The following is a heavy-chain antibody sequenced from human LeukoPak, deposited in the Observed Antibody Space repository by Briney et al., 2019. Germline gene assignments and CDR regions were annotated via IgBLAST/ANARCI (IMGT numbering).Heavy chain of an antibody. CDR1: GFSVSSNY. CDR2: IYSDGRT. V-gene: IGHV3-53*01. D-gene: IGHD1-26*01. J-gene: IGHJ4*02. CDR3: ARGRIEIPRHPFDC. Sequence: GGSLRLSCAASGFSVSSNYMGWVRLPPGKGLECVSVIYSDGRTYHADSVKGRFTISRDNSKNTLYLQMNSLTADDTAVYYCARGRIEIPRHPFDCWGQGTQVTVSS.